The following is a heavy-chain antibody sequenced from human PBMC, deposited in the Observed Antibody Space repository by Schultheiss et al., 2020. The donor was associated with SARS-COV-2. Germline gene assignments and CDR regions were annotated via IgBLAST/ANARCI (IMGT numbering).Heavy chain of an antibody. CDR1: GGSISSYY. CDR2: IYYSGST. J-gene: IGHJ6*02. V-gene: IGHV4-59*12. Sequence: SETLSLTCTVSGGSISSYYWSWIRQPPGKGLEWIGYIYYSGSTNYNPSLKSRVTISVDTSKNQFSLKLSSVTAADTAVYYCARESPGDRSMDVWGQGTTVTVSS. CDR3: ARESPGDRSMDV. D-gene: IGHD3-16*01.